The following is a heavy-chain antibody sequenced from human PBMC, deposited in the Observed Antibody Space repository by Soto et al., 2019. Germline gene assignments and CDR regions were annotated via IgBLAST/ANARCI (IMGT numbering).Heavy chain of an antibody. CDR3: AKVAAAAKGAFDI. D-gene: IGHD6-13*01. CDR1: GFTFSSYG. J-gene: IGHJ3*02. V-gene: IGHV3-30*18. CDR2: ISYDGSNK. Sequence: PGGSLRLSCAASGFTFSSYGMHWVRQAPGKGLEWVAVISYDGSNKYYADSVEGRFTISRDNSKNTLYRQMNSLRAEDTAVYYCAKVAAAAKGAFDIWGQGTMVTVSS.